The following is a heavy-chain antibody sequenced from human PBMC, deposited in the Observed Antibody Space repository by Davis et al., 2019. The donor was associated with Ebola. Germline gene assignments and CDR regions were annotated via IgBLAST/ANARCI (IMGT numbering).Heavy chain of an antibody. D-gene: IGHD5-24*01. J-gene: IGHJ6*02. Sequence: SETLSLTCTVSGGSVSSGTNYWSWIRQPPGKGLEWIGYIYHSGSPIYNPSLKSRVTISVDTSKNQFSLKLSSVTAADTAVYYCARGARGGYSRIYYYYGMDVWGQGTTVTVSS. CDR1: GGSVSSGTNY. V-gene: IGHV4-61*01. CDR2: IYHSGSP. CDR3: ARGARGGYSRIYYYYGMDV.